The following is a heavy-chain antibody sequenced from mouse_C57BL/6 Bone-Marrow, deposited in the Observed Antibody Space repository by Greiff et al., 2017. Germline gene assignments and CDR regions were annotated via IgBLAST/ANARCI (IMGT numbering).Heavy chain of an antibody. CDR1: GFTFSDYG. Sequence: EVQLVESGGGLVKPGGSLKLSCAASGFTFSDYGMHWVRQAPEKGLAWVAYISSGSSTIYYADTVKGRFTISRDNAKNTLFLQMTSLRSEDTAMYYCAIPAWFAYWGQGTLVTVSA. J-gene: IGHJ3*01. V-gene: IGHV5-17*01. CDR2: ISSGSSTI. CDR3: AIPAWFAY.